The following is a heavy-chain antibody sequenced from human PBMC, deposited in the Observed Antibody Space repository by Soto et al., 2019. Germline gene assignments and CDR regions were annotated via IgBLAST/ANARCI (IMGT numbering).Heavy chain of an antibody. CDR3: AAVVSDPDSTNGVCYTPDY. V-gene: IGHV1-58*02. CDR1: GFTFTSSA. J-gene: IGHJ4*02. D-gene: IGHD2-8*01. Sequence: QMQLVQSGPEVKKPGTSVKVSCKASGFTFTSSAMQWVRQARGQRLEWIGWIVVGSGNTNYAQKFQERVTITRDMSTSTAYMELSSLRSEDTAVYYCAAVVSDPDSTNGVCYTPDYWGQGTLVTVSS. CDR2: IVVGSGNT.